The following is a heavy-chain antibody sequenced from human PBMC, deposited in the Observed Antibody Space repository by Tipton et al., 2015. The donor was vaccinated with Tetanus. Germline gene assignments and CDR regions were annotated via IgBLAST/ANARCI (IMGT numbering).Heavy chain of an antibody. D-gene: IGHD1-14*01. CDR1: GFTFNNYA. J-gene: IGHJ4*02. V-gene: IGHV3-23*01. CDR3: ATDHPDLVEVISVKY. Sequence: SLRLSCAASGFTFNNYAMSWVRQAPGKGLEWVSGISGSGQSTYYADSVKGRFTISRDNSKNTLYLQMHSLRADDTAVYYCATDHPDLVEVISVKYWGQGTLVTVSS. CDR2: ISGSGQST.